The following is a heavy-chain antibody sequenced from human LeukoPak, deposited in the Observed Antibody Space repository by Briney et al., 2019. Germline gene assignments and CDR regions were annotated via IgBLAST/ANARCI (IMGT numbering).Heavy chain of an antibody. CDR2: ISSSGSTI. D-gene: IGHD3-10*01. CDR3: AKDILYYYGSGSYTRRGYYYYMDV. CDR1: GFTFSSYE. V-gene: IGHV3-48*03. Sequence: GGSLRLSCAASGFTFSSYEMNWVRQAPGEGLEWVSYISSSGSTIYYADSVKGRFTISRDNAKNSLYLQMNSLRAEDTAVYYCAKDILYYYGSGSYTRRGYYYYMDVWGKGTTVTVSS. J-gene: IGHJ6*03.